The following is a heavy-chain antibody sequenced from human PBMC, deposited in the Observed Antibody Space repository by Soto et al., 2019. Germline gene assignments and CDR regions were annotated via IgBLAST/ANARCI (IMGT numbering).Heavy chain of an antibody. CDR1: GDSVSSNSAA. V-gene: IGHV6-1*01. CDR3: AGTTSNYWYYMDV. J-gene: IGHJ6*03. CDR2: TYYRTRWYY. D-gene: IGHD1-7*01. Sequence: PSQTLSLTCVISGDSVSSNSAAWNWIRQSPSRGLEWLGRTYYRTRWYYDYAVSVRSRITVNPDTSKNQFSLQLTSVTPEDTAVYYWAGTTSNYWYYMDVWGKGTTVTVSS.